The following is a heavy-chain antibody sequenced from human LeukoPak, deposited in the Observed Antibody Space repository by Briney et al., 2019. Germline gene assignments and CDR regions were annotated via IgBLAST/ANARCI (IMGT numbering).Heavy chain of an antibody. Sequence: GGSLRLSCAASGFTFSDYYMSWIRQAPGKGLEWVSYISSSGSTIYYADSVKGRFTISRDNAKNSLYLQMSSLRAEDTAMYYCAKDVYSSGWYYFDYWGQGTLVTVSS. CDR3: AKDVYSSGWYYFDY. V-gene: IGHV3-11*01. D-gene: IGHD6-19*01. CDR1: GFTFSDYY. J-gene: IGHJ4*02. CDR2: ISSSGSTI.